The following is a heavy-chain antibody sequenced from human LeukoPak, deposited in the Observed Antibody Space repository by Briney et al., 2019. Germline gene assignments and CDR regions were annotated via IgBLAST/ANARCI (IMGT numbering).Heavy chain of an antibody. CDR2: INPNIGGT. J-gene: IGHJ5*02. CDR3: AREGPLRLPYFDP. D-gene: IGHD5/OR15-5a*01. Sequence: ASVKVSCKASGYTFTGYYIHWVRQAPGQGLEWMGWINPNIGGTSYAQKFQGRVTMTRDTSISTAYMELSSLRSDDTAVYYCAREGPLRLPYFDPWGQGTLVTVSS. CDR1: GYTFTGYY. V-gene: IGHV1-2*02.